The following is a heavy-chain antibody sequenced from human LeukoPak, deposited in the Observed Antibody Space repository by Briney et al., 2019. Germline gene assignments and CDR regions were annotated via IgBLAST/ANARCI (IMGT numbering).Heavy chain of an antibody. CDR1: GYSFTTYW. D-gene: IGHD1-26*01. V-gene: IGHV5-51*01. CDR3: ARHLGMVGATRDAFDL. J-gene: IGHJ3*01. CDR2: IYPGDSDT. Sequence: GESLKISCKGSGYSFTTYWIGWVRQMPGKGLEWMGIIYPGDSDTRYGPSFQGQVIISADKSIGTAYLQWSSLKASDTAMYYCARHLGMVGATRDAFDLWGQGTMVTVSS.